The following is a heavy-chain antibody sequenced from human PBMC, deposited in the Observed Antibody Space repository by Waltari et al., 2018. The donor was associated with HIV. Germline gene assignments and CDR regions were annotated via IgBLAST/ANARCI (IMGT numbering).Heavy chain of an antibody. CDR3: AIGVRWIHLGYSYFDY. V-gene: IGHV3-30*03. D-gene: IGHD5-18*01. Sequence: QVQVVESGGGVVQYGRSLGLSCTASGFTSSNFGMDGVRQAPGKGPEWVAVISPDGRTQYYADSVKGRFTISRDNSKNTMYLQMNSLRPEDTAVYYCAIGVRWIHLGYSYFDYWGQGTLVSVSS. J-gene: IGHJ4*02. CDR1: GFTSSNFG. CDR2: ISPDGRTQ.